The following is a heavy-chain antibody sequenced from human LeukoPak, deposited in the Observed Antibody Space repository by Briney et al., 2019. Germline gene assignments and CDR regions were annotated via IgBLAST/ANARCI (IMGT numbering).Heavy chain of an antibody. CDR1: GFTFSSYW. V-gene: IGHV3-74*01. CDR3: YGANAEH. D-gene: IGHD4-23*01. CDR2: INTDGRST. Sequence: GGSLRLSCAASGFTFSSYWMHWVRQAPGKGLVWVSGINTDGRSTSYADSVKGRFTISRDNAKNTLYLQMNCLRAEDTAVYYCYGANAEHWGQGTLVTVSS. J-gene: IGHJ1*01.